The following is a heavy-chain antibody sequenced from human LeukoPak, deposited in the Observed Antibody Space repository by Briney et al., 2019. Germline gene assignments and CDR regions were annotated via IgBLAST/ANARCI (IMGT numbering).Heavy chain of an antibody. V-gene: IGHV4-34*01. Sequence: SETLSLTXAVYGGSFSGYYWSWIRQPPGKGLEWIGEINHGGSTNYNPSLKSRVTISVDTSKNQFSLKLSSVTAADTAVYYCARGFGDGYWGQGTLVTVSS. D-gene: IGHD4-17*01. CDR3: ARGFGDGY. CDR1: GGSFSGYY. CDR2: INHGGST. J-gene: IGHJ4*02.